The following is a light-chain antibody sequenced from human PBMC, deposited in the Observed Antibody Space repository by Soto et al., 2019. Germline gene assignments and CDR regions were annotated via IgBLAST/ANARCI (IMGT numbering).Light chain of an antibody. J-gene: IGKJ3*01. CDR1: QSVLYSSINKNY. CDR3: QQYFSSPFT. CDR2: WAS. V-gene: IGKV4-1*01. Sequence: DIVMTQSPDSLAVSLGERATINCKSSQSVLYSSINKNYLAWYQQKPGQPPRLLIYWASGPEAGVPDRFSGSGSGTDFTLTISSLQAEDVAVYYCQQYFSSPFTFGPGTKVDIK.